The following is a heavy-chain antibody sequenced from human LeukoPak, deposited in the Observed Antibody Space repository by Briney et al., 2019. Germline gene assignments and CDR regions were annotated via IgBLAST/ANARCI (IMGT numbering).Heavy chain of an antibody. J-gene: IGHJ4*02. D-gene: IGHD3-3*01. CDR3: ARGTSGFGVVIRAYYFDY. Sequence: ASVRVSCKASGYTFTSYDINWVRQATGQGLEWMGWMNPISGNTGYAQKFQGRVTITRNTSISTAYMELSSLRSEDTAVYYCARGTSGFGVVIRAYYFDYWGQGTLVTVSS. CDR1: GYTFTSYD. CDR2: MNPISGNT. V-gene: IGHV1-8*03.